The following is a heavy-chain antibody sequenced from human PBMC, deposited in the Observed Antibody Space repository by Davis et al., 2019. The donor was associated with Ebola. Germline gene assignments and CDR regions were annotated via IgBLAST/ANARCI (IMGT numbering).Heavy chain of an antibody. V-gene: IGHV3-53*01. CDR2: IYSGGST. J-gene: IGHJ4*02. CDR1: GFTFSNAW. CDR3: VTKNGYRFES. Sequence: GGSLRLSCAASGFTFSNAWMSWVRQASGKGLEWVSVIYSGGSTYYADSVKGLFTISRNNSKNTLYLQMNSLRTEDTAVYYCVTKNGYRFESWGQGTLVTVSS. D-gene: IGHD1-1*01.